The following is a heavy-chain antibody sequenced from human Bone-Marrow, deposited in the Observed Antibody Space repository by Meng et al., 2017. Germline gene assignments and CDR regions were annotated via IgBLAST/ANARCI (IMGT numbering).Heavy chain of an antibody. J-gene: IGHJ4*02. CDR3: ARMTVAGTYFDY. CDR1: GFTFSSYA. D-gene: IGHD6-19*01. CDR2: ISGSGGST. Sequence: GESLKISCAASGFTFSSYAMSWVRQAPGKGLEWVSAISGSGGSTYYADSVKGRFTISRDNSKNTLYLQMNSLRAEDTAVYYCARMTVAGTYFDYWGQGTLVTVSS. V-gene: IGHV3-23*01.